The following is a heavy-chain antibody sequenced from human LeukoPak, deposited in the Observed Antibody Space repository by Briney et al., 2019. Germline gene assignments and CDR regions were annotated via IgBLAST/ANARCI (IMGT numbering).Heavy chain of an antibody. CDR2: VSGSGDST. V-gene: IGHV3-23*01. CDR1: GFTFINYA. D-gene: IGHD1-20*01. CDR3: AKLGITGTTFYDY. Sequence: GGSLRLSCAASGFTFINYAMSWVRQAPGNGLEWVSSVSGSGDSTCYADSVKGRFTISRDNSKNTLYLQMNSLRAEDTAVYYCAKLGITGTTFYDYWGQGTLVTVSS. J-gene: IGHJ4*02.